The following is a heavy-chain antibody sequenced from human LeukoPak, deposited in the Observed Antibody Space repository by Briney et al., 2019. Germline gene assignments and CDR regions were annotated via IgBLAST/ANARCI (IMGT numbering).Heavy chain of an antibody. D-gene: IGHD1-26*01. J-gene: IGHJ4*02. CDR2: ISGSGGST. Sequence: GGSLRLSCAASGFTFSSYAMSWVRQAPGKGLEWVSAISGSGGSTYYADSVKGRFTISRDNSKNTLYLQMSSLRAEDTAVYYCAKAEVKSYYLFDYWGQGTLVTVSS. V-gene: IGHV3-23*01. CDR3: AKAEVKSYYLFDY. CDR1: GFTFSSYA.